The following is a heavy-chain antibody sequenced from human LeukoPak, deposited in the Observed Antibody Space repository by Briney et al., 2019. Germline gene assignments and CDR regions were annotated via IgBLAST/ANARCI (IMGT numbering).Heavy chain of an antibody. J-gene: IGHJ4*02. V-gene: IGHV4-34*01. CDR3: ARGGINMAARRRGAGFAS. CDR2: INHSGST. CDR1: GGSFSGYY. Sequence: SETLSLTCAVYGGSFSGYYWSWIRQPPGKGLEWIGEINHSGSTNYNPSLKSRVTISVDTSKNQFSLKLSSVTAADTAVYYCARGGINMAARRRGAGFASGAQGTLVPVS. D-gene: IGHD6-6*01.